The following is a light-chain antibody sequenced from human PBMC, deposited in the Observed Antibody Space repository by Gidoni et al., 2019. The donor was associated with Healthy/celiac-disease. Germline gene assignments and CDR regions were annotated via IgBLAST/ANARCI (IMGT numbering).Light chain of an antibody. CDR1: QSISSF. J-gene: IGKJ2*01. CDR2: VAS. Sequence: DIQMTQSPSSLSASVGDRVIITCRASQSISSFLNWYQQQPGKAPKLLIYVASSLQSGVPSRFSGSGSATDFTLTINSLQSEDFATYVCQQSYSTPYTFGQGTKLEIK. V-gene: IGKV1-39*01. CDR3: QQSYSTPYT.